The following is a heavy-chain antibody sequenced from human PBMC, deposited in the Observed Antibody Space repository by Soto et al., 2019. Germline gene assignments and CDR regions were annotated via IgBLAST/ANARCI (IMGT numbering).Heavy chain of an antibody. CDR2: IIPISGTA. D-gene: IGHD2-2*01. Sequence: QVQLVQSGAEVKKPGSSVKVSCKASGGTFSSYAISWVRQAPGQGLEWMGGIIPISGTANYAQKFQGRVTITADESTSTAYMELSSLRSEDTAVYYCARAQGSSTSLESYYDYYYGMDVLGQGTTVTVSS. CDR1: GGTFSSYA. CDR3: ARAQGSSTSLESYYDYYYGMDV. J-gene: IGHJ6*02. V-gene: IGHV1-69*01.